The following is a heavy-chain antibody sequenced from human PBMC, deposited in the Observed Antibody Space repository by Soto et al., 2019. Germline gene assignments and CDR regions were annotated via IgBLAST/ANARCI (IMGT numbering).Heavy chain of an antibody. V-gene: IGHV3-30*18. D-gene: IGHD1-26*01. CDR2: MSYDGSNE. CDR3: AKDGSHNFDY. CDR1: GFTFSHYA. J-gene: IGHJ4*02. Sequence: QVQLVESGGGVVQPGRSLRLSCAASGFTFSHYAMHWVRQAPGKGLEWVALMSYDGSNEYYADSVKGRFTISRDNSKNTLYLQMNSLRAEDTAVYDCAKDGSHNFDYWGQGTRVTVSS.